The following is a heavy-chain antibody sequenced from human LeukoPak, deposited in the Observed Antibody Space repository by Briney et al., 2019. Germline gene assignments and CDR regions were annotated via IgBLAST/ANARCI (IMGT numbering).Heavy chain of an antibody. CDR1: GFIFSSYS. V-gene: IGHV3-21*01. Sequence: GGSLRLSCAASGFIFSSYSMSWVRQTPGKGLEWVSSISSSSTYIHYADSVKGRFTISRDNAQNSLYLQMNSLRVEDTAVYYCLGAFDFWGQGTMVTVSS. CDR3: LGAFDF. CDR2: ISSSSTYI. J-gene: IGHJ3*01.